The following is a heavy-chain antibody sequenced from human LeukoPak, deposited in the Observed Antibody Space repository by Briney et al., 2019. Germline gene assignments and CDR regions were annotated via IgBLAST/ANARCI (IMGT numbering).Heavy chain of an antibody. V-gene: IGHV3-23*01. J-gene: IGHJ4*02. Sequence: GGSLRLSCAASGFTFSTHAMRWVRQAPGKGLEWVSAISGSGGSTYYADSVKGRFTISRDNSKNTLYLQMNSLRAEDTAVYYCAKASYGLIDYWGQGTLVTVSS. D-gene: IGHD3-10*01. CDR1: GFTFSTHA. CDR3: AKASYGLIDY. CDR2: ISGSGGST.